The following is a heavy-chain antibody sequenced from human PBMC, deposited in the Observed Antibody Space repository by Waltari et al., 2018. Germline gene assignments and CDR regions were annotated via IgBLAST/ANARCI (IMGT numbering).Heavy chain of an antibody. Sequence: QVQLQESGPGLVKPSETLSLTCAVSGGSISGYYWSWIRQPPGKGLEWIGYIGGGSGSTEYNPSLKSRVTISRDTSKNQLSLKVNSVTAADTAVYYCARSFRVTTGNSLDVWGQGVLVTVSS. J-gene: IGHJ4*02. V-gene: IGHV4-59*12. D-gene: IGHD4-4*01. CDR1: GGSISGYY. CDR2: IGGGSGST. CDR3: ARSFRVTTGNSLDV.